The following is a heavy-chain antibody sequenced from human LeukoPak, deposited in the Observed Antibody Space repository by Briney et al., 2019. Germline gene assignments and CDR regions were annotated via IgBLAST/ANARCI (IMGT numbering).Heavy chain of an antibody. V-gene: IGHV4-39*01. J-gene: IGHJ4*02. CDR3: VRQFSGARLLVY. CDR1: GGSISSSSYY. CDR2: IYYSGST. D-gene: IGHD1-26*01. Sequence: SETLSLTCTVSGGSISSSSYYWGWIRQPPGKGLEWIGSIYYSGSTYYNPSLKSRVTISVDTSKNHFSLKLSSVTAADTAVYYCVRQFSGARLLVYWGQGTLVTVSS.